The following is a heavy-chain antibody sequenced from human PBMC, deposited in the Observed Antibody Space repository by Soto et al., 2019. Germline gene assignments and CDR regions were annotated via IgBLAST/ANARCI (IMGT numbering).Heavy chain of an antibody. CDR1: GFTFSSYA. CDR3: AKDFTSVVAATLSDY. V-gene: IGHV3-23*01. Sequence: GGSLRLSCAASGFTFSSYAMSWVRQAPGKGLEWVSAISGSGGSTYYADSVKGRFTISRDNSKNTLYLQMNSLRAEDTAVYYCAKDFTSVVAATLSDYWGQGTLVTVSS. D-gene: IGHD2-15*01. CDR2: ISGSGGST. J-gene: IGHJ4*02.